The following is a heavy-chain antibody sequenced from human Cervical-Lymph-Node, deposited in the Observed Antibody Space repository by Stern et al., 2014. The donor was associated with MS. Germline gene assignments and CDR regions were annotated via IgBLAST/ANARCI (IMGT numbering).Heavy chain of an antibody. CDR2: FDPDDAET. CDR1: GYSLTDLS. D-gene: IGHD4-17*01. J-gene: IGHJ3*02. Sequence: QVQLVQSGAEVKKPGASVKVSCKVSGYSLTDLSMHWVRQPHGKGLEWMGGFDPDDAETIYAQQFQGRLTMTEDTSADTAYMELSSLRSEDTAVYYCVRYGDYVDAFDMWGQGTMVTVSS. V-gene: IGHV1-24*01. CDR3: VRYGDYVDAFDM.